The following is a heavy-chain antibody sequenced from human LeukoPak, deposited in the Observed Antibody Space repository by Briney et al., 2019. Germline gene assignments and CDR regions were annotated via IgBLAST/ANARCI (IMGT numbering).Heavy chain of an antibody. V-gene: IGHV4-61*02. D-gene: IGHD3-10*01. CDR1: GGSISSGSYY. CDR3: ARHRYYYRSGSYYGAPYYMDV. Sequence: SETLSLTCTVSGGSISSGSYYWSWIRQPAGKGLEWIGRIYSSGSTNYNPSLKSRVTISVDTSKNQFSLKLSSVTAADTAVYYCARHRYYYRSGSYYGAPYYMDVWGKGTTVTISS. J-gene: IGHJ6*03. CDR2: IYSSGST.